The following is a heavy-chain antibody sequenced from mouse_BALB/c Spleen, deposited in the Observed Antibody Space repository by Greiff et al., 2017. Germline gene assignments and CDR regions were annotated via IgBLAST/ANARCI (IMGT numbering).Heavy chain of an antibody. CDR1: GFTFSRFG. CDR3: ATRTGDQYYYAMDY. J-gene: IGHJ4*01. D-gene: IGHD3-3*01. V-gene: IGHV5-17*02. Sequence: DVHLVESGGGLVQPGGSRKLSCAASGFTFSRFGMHWVRQAPEKGLEWVAYISSGSSTIYYADTVKGRFTISRDNPKNTLFLQMTSLRSEDTAMYYCATRTGDQYYYAMDYWGQGTSVTVAS. CDR2: ISSGSSTI.